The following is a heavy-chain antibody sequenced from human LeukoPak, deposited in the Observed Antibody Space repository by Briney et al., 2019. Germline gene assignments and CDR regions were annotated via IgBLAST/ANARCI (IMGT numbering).Heavy chain of an antibody. Sequence: PSETLSLTCTISGGDINNNNYYWSWIRQPPGKGLEWIGEINHSGSTNYNPSLKSRVTIPVDTSKNQFSLKLSSVTAADTAVYYCARGLEYCSSTSCYPGNWFDPWGQGTLVTVSS. CDR1: GGDINNNNYY. CDR3: ARGLEYCSSTSCYPGNWFDP. CDR2: INHSGST. J-gene: IGHJ5*02. D-gene: IGHD2-2*01. V-gene: IGHV4-39*07.